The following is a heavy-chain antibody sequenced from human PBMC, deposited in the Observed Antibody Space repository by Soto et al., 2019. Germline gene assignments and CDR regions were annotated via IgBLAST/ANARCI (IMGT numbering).Heavy chain of an antibody. CDR2: IYWNGET. D-gene: IGHD1-20*01. CDR1: GFSLSTGGVG. J-gene: IGHJ4*02. V-gene: IGHV2-5*01. Sequence: GSGPTLVNPTQTLTLTCNFSGFSLSTGGVGVAWVRQPPGKALEWLTLIYWNGETRTSPSLENRLTVTKDASKNQVALTMTNMDPVDTATYYCARLPPFADYNLDYWGQGIRVTVSS. CDR3: ARLPPFADYNLDY.